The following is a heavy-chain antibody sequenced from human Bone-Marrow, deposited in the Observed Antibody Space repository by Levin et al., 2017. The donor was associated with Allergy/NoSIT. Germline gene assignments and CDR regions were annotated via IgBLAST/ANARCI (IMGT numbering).Heavy chain of an antibody. J-gene: IGHJ4*02. CDR2: TWFDGNNK. V-gene: IGHV3-33*01. CDR3: VRADGYCSGVNCFSTKRDFEY. D-gene: IGHD2-15*01. Sequence: QSGGSLRLSCAASGFTFSSYAMHWVRQPPGKGLEWVAVTWFDGNNKNYVDSVKGRFTISRDNSKNTLYLQMNSLRVEDTAIYYCVRADGYCSGVNCFSTKRDFEYWGQGTLVTVSS. CDR1: GFTFSSYA.